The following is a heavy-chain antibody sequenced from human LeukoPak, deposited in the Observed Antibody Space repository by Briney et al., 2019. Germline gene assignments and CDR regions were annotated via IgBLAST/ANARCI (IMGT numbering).Heavy chain of an antibody. J-gene: IGHJ3*02. V-gene: IGHV1-46*01. CDR2: INPSGGST. D-gene: IGHD2-15*01. Sequence: ASVKVSCKASGYTFTSYYMHWVRQAPGQGLEWMGIINPSGGSTSYAQKFQGRVTMTEDTSTDTAYMELSSLRSEDTAVYYCATDAQGGSDAFDIWGQGTMVTVSS. CDR1: GYTFTSYY. CDR3: ATDAQGGSDAFDI.